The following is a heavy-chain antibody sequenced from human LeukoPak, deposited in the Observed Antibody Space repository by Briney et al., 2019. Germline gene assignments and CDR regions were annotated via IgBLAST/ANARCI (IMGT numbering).Heavy chain of an antibody. Sequence: PGGSLRLSCAASGFTFSNYGMHWVRQAPGKGLEWVTFISYDESSKYYADSVKGRFTISRDNSKNTLYLQMNSLRAEDTAVYYCAKIACSSTSCYRTYYYNMDVWGQGTTVTVSS. CDR2: ISYDESSK. D-gene: IGHD2-2*02. V-gene: IGHV3-30*18. CDR3: AKIACSSTSCYRTYYYNMDV. J-gene: IGHJ6*02. CDR1: GFTFSNYG.